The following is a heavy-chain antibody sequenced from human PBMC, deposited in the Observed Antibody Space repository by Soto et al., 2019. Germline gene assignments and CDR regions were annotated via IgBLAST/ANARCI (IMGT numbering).Heavy chain of an antibody. CDR1: GGSITRYY. CDR2: IYYSGNT. Sequence: SETLSLTCTVCGGSITRYYWSWIRQPPGKGLEWIGYIYYSGNTNYNPSLKSRVTLSVDTSKNQFSLKLSSVTAADTAVYYCARHSTAYCSSTTCLGYWGQGILVTVSS. CDR3: ARHSTAYCSSTTCLGY. J-gene: IGHJ4*02. D-gene: IGHD2-2*01. V-gene: IGHV4-59*01.